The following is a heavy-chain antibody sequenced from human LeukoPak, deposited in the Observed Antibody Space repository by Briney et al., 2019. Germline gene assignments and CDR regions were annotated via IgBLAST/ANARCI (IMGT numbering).Heavy chain of an antibody. J-gene: IGHJ5*02. Sequence: GASVKVSCKASGYTFTSYAMHWVRQAPGQRLEWMGWINAGNGNTKYSQKFQGRVTITRDTSASTAYMELSSLRSEDTAVYYCARAPNGPSYWGSWWFDPWGQGTLVTVSS. CDR1: GYTFTSYA. CDR2: INAGNGNT. CDR3: ARAPNGPSYWGSWWFDP. V-gene: IGHV1-3*01. D-gene: IGHD7-27*01.